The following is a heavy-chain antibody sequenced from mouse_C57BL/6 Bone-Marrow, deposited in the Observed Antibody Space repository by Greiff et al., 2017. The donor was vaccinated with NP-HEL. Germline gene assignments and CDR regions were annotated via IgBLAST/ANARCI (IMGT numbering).Heavy chain of an antibody. CDR2: INPYNGGT. CDR1: GYTFTDYY. Sequence: EVQLQQSGPVLVKPGASVKMSCKASGYTFTDYYMNWVKQSHGKSLEWIGVINPYNGGTSYNQKFKGKATLTVDKSSSTAYMELNSLTSEDSAVYYCAYYGSSYNWYFDVWGTGTTVTVSS. V-gene: IGHV1-19*01. J-gene: IGHJ1*03. CDR3: AYYGSSYNWYFDV. D-gene: IGHD1-1*01.